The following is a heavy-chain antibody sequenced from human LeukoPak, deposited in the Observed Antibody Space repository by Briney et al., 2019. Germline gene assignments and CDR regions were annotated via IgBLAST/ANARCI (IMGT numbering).Heavy chain of an antibody. D-gene: IGHD3/OR15-3a*01. V-gene: IGHV3-11*01. J-gene: IGHJ4*02. CDR1: GFTFSDYF. Sequence: GGSPRLSCAASGFTFSDYFMSWIRQAPGKGLQWVSYISSDGSIIKYADSVKGRLTISRDNAKNSLYLQMKSLRAEDTAVYYCARGSFGPGRPVYWGQGTLVTVSS. CDR3: ARGSFGPGRPVY. CDR2: ISSDGSII.